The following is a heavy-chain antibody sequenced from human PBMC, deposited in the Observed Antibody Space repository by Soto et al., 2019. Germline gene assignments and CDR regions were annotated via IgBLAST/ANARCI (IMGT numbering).Heavy chain of an antibody. CDR3: ARVVTYDSSGYYYDYYYGMDV. CDR1: GYTFTNYG. CDR2: INTYNGNT. V-gene: IGHV1-18*01. Sequence: VSVKVSCKASGYTFTNYGISWVRQAPGQGLEWMGWINTYNGNTNHAQKLQGRVTMTTDTSTSTAYMELRSLRSDDTAVYYCARVVTYDSSGYYYDYYYGMDVWGQGTTVTVSS. J-gene: IGHJ6*02. D-gene: IGHD3-22*01.